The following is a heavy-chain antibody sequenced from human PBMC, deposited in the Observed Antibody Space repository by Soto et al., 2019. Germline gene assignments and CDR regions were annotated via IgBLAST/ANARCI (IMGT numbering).Heavy chain of an antibody. D-gene: IGHD2-21*01. CDR2: IYYSGTT. J-gene: IGHJ4*02. Sequence: SETLSLTCSVSGDSIRRGTYHWAWIRQPPGKGLEWIASIYYSGTTYYNPSLKSRVTISVDTSRNQLSVKVGSVTAADTAAYFCVRHVGDRLWYFDYWGQGTLVTVSS. CDR1: GDSIRRGTYH. CDR3: VRHVGDRLWYFDY. V-gene: IGHV4-39*01.